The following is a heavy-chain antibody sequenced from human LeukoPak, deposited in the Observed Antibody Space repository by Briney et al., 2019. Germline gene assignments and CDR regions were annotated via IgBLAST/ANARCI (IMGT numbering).Heavy chain of an antibody. Sequence: PGGSLRLSCAASGFSFNTYGMTWVRQAPGKGLEWVSGSGSGGTTYFADSVKGRFTISRGNSKNTLYLQMNSLRAEDTAVYYCAKDLGTGYALDYWGQGTLVTVSS. CDR2: SGSGGTT. CDR1: GFSFNTYG. J-gene: IGHJ4*02. D-gene: IGHD5-12*01. V-gene: IGHV3-23*01. CDR3: AKDLGTGYALDY.